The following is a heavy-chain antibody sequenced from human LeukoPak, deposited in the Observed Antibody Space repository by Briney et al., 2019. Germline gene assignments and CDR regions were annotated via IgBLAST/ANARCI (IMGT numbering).Heavy chain of an antibody. Sequence: GESLKISCKGYGYSFTTYWIGWVRQMPGRGLEWMGIIYCGDSETRYSPSFQGQVTISADKSISTAYLQWSSLKASDTAMYFCARHHRFSSGWYPFDYWGQGTLVTVSS. CDR3: ARHHRFSSGWYPFDY. CDR2: IYCGDSET. CDR1: GYSFTTYW. J-gene: IGHJ4*02. D-gene: IGHD6-19*01. V-gene: IGHV5-51*01.